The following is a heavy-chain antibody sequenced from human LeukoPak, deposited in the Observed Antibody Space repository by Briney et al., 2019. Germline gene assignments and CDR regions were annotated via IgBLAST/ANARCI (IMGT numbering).Heavy chain of an antibody. CDR2: IRSKAYVGTT. D-gene: IGHD1-26*01. J-gene: IGHJ4*02. V-gene: IGHV3-49*02. Sequence: WIRQPPGKGLEWVGFIRSKAYVGTTEYAASVKGRFTISRDDSKSIAYLQMNSLKTEDTAVYYCTRGRRATHDYWGQGTLVTVSS. CDR3: TRGRRATHDY.